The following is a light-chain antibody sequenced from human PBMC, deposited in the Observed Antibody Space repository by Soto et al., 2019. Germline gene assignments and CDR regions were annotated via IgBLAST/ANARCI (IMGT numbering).Light chain of an antibody. V-gene: IGKV4-1*01. CDR1: QTLLHGSNY. Sequence: DIVMTQSPDSLAVSLGERATINCKSGQTLLHGSNYLAWYQQKPGQPPELLIYWASTRESGVPDRFSGSGSGTDFTLTIGSLQAEDVAVYYCQQYYTTPVTFGQGTKVEI. CDR3: QQYYTTPVT. CDR2: WAS. J-gene: IGKJ1*01.